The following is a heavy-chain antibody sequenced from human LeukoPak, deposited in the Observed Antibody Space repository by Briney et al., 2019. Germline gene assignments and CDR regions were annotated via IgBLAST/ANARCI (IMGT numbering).Heavy chain of an antibody. CDR3: ARDDVGVTTGSYRYYYYMDV. CDR1: GGSISSGSYY. J-gene: IGHJ6*03. Sequence: SQTLSLTCTVSGGSISSGSYYWSWIRQPAGKGLEWIGRIYTSGSTNYNPSLKSRVTMSVDTSKNQFSLKLSSVTAADTAVYYCARDDVGVTTGSYRYYYYMDVWGKGTTVTISS. V-gene: IGHV4-61*02. CDR2: IYTSGST. D-gene: IGHD2-21*02.